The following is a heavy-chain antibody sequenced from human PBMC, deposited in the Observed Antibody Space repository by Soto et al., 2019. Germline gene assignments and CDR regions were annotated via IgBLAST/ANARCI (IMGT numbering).Heavy chain of an antibody. Sequence: QVQLVESGGGVVQPXXSLRLSCAASEFTFSRHGMHWVRQAPGKGLQWVGVIWSDGSNEVYADSVKGRFXIXXXXXXXXXXXXXXXXXXXXTAVYYCARERTFGDNKHNYMDVWGTGITVTVSS. J-gene: IGHJ6*03. CDR3: ARERTFGDNKHNYMDV. CDR1: EFTFSRHG. CDR2: IWSDGSNE. D-gene: IGHD3-16*01. V-gene: IGHV3-33*01.